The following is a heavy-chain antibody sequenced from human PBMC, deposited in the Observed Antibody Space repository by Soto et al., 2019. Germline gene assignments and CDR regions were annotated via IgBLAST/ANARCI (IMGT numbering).Heavy chain of an antibody. CDR2: IYHSGST. CDR3: AASRGSSSPLWSLDY. D-gene: IGHD6-13*01. Sequence: KTSETLSLTCAVSGGSISSSNWWSWVRQPPGKGLEWIGEIYHSGSTNYNPSLKSRVTISVDKSKNQFSLKLSSVTAADTAVYYCAASRGSSSPLWSLDYWGQGTLVTVSS. CDR1: GGSISSSNW. J-gene: IGHJ4*02. V-gene: IGHV4-4*02.